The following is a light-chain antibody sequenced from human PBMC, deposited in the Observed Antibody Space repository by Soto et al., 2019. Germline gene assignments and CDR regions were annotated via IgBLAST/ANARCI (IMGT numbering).Light chain of an antibody. CDR3: LRYGRSPGWT. Sequence: EIVLTQSPGTLSLSPGEGATLSCRASQGVSNSYLAWYQQKPVQAPRLLIYGTSTRATGIPARFSGSGSGTDFTLTISRLEPEDFAVYYCLRYGRSPGWTFGQGTRLEIK. CDR1: QGVSNSY. CDR2: GTS. J-gene: IGKJ5*01. V-gene: IGKV3-20*01.